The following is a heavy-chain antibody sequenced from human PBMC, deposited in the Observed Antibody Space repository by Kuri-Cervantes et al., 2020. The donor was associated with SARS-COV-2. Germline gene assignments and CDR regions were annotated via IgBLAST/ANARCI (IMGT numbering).Heavy chain of an antibody. J-gene: IGHJ4*02. CDR1: GFTFSSYA. V-gene: IGHV3-30*04. CDR3: ARDTAARYFDY. Sequence: LSLTCAASGFTFSSYAMSWVRQAPGKGLEWVAVISYDGSNKYYADSVKGRFTISRDNSKNTLYLQMNSLRAEDTAVCYRARDTAARYFDYWGQGTLVTVSS. D-gene: IGHD6-6*01. CDR2: ISYDGSNK.